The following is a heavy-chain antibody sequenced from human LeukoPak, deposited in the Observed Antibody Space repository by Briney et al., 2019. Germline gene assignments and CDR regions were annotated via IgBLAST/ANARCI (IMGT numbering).Heavy chain of an antibody. V-gene: IGHV3-48*04. Sequence: QSGGSLRLSCAASGFSFSIYSMNWVRQAPGKGLEWVSYISTSTSTIFYADSVKGRFTISRDNAKNSLYLQMNSLRAEDTAVYYCARDRDYSTFDYWGQGTLVTVSS. D-gene: IGHD4-11*01. J-gene: IGHJ4*02. CDR1: GFSFSIYS. CDR2: ISTSTSTI. CDR3: ARDRDYSTFDY.